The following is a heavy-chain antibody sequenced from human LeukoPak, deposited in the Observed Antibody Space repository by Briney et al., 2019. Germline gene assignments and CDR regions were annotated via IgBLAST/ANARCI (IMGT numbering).Heavy chain of an antibody. D-gene: IGHD3-10*01. CDR1: GGTFSSYA. CDR3: AITGPGPGSYHDY. J-gene: IGHJ4*02. Sequence: SVKVSCKASGGTFSSYAISWVRQAPGQGLEWMGGIIPIFGTADYAQKFQGRVTITADESTSTAYMELSSLRSEDTAVYYCAITGPGPGSYHDYWGQGTLVTVSS. CDR2: IIPIFGTA. V-gene: IGHV1-69*13.